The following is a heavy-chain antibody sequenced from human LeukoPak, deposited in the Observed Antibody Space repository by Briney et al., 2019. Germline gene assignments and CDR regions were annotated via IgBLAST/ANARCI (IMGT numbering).Heavy chain of an antibody. CDR1: GFTVSSNY. CDR3: AYLDYGGNSYY. Sequence: GGSLRLSCAASGFTVSSNYMSWVRQAPGKGLEWVSVIYSGGSTYYADSVKGRFTISRDNSKNTLYLQMNSLRAEDTAVYYCAYLDYGGNSYYWGQGTLVTVSS. J-gene: IGHJ4*02. CDR2: IYSGGST. D-gene: IGHD4-17*01. V-gene: IGHV3-53*01.